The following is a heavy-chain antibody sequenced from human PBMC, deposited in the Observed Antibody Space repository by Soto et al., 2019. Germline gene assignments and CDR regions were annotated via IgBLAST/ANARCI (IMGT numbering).Heavy chain of an antibody. Sequence: VQLEQSGAGVKKPGSSVKVSCKASGGTFSSYGLSWVRQAPGQGLEWMGGIIPMYGTPSYAQKFRGRVTITADGSTSTAYMELSSLRSQDTAVYYCARGARDCRTTSCHTPQGYFHYGLDVWGQGTTVSVSS. CDR2: IIPMYGTP. V-gene: IGHV1-69*01. CDR1: GGTFSSYG. CDR3: ARGARDCRTTSCHTPQGYFHYGLDV. D-gene: IGHD2-2*02. J-gene: IGHJ6*02.